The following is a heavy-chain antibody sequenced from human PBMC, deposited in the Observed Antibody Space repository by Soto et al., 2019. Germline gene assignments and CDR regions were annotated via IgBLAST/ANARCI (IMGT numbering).Heavy chain of an antibody. CDR3: ARPDRGDYGDSYYFDY. D-gene: IGHD4-17*01. Sequence: WETLSLTCTVSGGSISSSSYYWGWIRQPPGKGLEWIGSIYYSGSTYYNPSLKSRVTISVDTSKNQFSLKLSSVTAADTAVYYCARPDRGDYGDSYYFDYWGQGTLVTVSS. CDR2: IYYSGST. J-gene: IGHJ4*02. CDR1: GGSISSSSYY. V-gene: IGHV4-39*01.